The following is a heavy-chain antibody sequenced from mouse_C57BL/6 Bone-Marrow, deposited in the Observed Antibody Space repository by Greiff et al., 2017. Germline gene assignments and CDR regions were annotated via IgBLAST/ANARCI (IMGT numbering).Heavy chain of an antibody. CDR3: ARGEGVVAPGYFAV. D-gene: IGHD1-1*01. J-gene: IGHJ1*03. CDR2: ISDGGSYT. CDR1: GFTFSSYA. V-gene: IGHV5-4*01. Sequence: EVHLVESGGGLVKPGGSLKLSCAASGFTFSSYAMSWVRQTPEKRLEWVATISDGGSYTYYPDNVQGRFTISRDNAKNNLYLQMSHLKSEDTAMYYCARGEGVVAPGYFAVWGTGTTVTVSS.